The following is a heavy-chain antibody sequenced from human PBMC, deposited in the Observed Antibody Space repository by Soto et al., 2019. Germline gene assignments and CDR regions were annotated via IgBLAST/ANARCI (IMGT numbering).Heavy chain of an antibody. Sequence: ASVKVSCKASGYTLSNYAMHWVRQAPGQRLEWMGWINAGNGDIKYSQKFQGRVSITRDTSANTAYMELSSLRFEDTAVYFCARDSEGQAAAGMVSWGQGTLVTVSS. CDR2: INAGNGDI. V-gene: IGHV1-3*01. D-gene: IGHD6-13*01. J-gene: IGHJ5*02. CDR3: ARDSEGQAAAGMVS. CDR1: GYTLSNYA.